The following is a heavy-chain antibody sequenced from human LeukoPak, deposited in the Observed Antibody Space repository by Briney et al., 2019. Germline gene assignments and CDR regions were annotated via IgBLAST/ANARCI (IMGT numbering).Heavy chain of an antibody. CDR1: GFTFDYYW. V-gene: IGHV3-53*01. CDR3: ARIEWERLGRAFDI. CDR2: TYSAGAT. J-gene: IGHJ3*02. Sequence: GGSLRLSCAASGFTFDYYWLHWVRQAPGKGLEWVSRTYSAGATHYAESVKGRFTISRDNSKNTLYLQMNSLRAEDMAVYYCARIEWERLGRAFDIWGQGTMVTVSS. D-gene: IGHD1-26*01.